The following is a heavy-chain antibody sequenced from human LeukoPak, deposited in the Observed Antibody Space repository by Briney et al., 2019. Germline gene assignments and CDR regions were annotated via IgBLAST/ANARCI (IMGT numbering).Heavy chain of an antibody. Sequence: GGSLRLSCAASGFIFSNYAMSWVRQAPGKGLEWVSVIYSGDNTYYADSVKGRFTITRDNSNNTLYLQMNSLRAEDTAVYYCARDKWVTWGQGTLVTVSS. V-gene: IGHV3-66*01. CDR3: ARDKWVT. CDR2: IYSGDNT. CDR1: GFIFSNYA. J-gene: IGHJ4*02. D-gene: IGHD5-18*01.